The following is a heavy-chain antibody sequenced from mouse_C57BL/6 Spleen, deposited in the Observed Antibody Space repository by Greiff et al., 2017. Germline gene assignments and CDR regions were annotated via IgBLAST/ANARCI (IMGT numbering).Heavy chain of an antibody. D-gene: IGHD4-1*01. CDR2: IDPENGDT. Sequence: VHVKQSGAELVRPGASVKLSCTASGFNIKDDYMHWVKQRPEQGLEWIGWIDPENGDTEYASKFQGKATITADTSSNTAYLQLSSLTSEDTAVYYCILTGGFAYWGQGTLVTVSA. CDR1: GFNIKDDY. V-gene: IGHV14-4*01. J-gene: IGHJ3*01. CDR3: ILTGGFAY.